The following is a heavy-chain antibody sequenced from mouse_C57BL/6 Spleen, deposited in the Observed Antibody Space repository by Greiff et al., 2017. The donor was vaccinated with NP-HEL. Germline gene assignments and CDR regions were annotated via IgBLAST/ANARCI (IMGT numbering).Heavy chain of an antibody. V-gene: IGHV5-4*01. J-gene: IGHJ3*01. CDR2: ISDGGSYT. D-gene: IGHD3-3*01. CDR1: GFTFSSYA. Sequence: EVQVVESGGGLVKPGGSLKLSCAASGFTFSSYAMSWVRQTPEKRLEWVATISDGGSYTYYPDNVKGRFTISRDNAKNNLYLQMSHLKSEDTAMYYCAREGTRAYWGQGTLVTVSA. CDR3: AREGTRAY.